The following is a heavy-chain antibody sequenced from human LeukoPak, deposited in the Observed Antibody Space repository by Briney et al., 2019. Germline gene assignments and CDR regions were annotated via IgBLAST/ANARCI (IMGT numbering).Heavy chain of an antibody. V-gene: IGHV4-34*01. D-gene: IGHD5-12*01. J-gene: IGHJ3*02. CDR1: GGSFSGYY. CDR2: INHSGST. CDR3: ARDPNSGYDLYDAFDI. Sequence: SETLSLTCAVYGGSFSGYYWSWIRQPPGKGLEWIGEINHSGSTNYNPSLKSRVTISVDTSKNQFSLKLSSVTAADTAVYYCARDPNSGYDLYDAFDIWGQGTMVTVSS.